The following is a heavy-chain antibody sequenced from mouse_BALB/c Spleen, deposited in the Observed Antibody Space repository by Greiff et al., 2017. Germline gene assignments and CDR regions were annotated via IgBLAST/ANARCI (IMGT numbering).Heavy chain of an antibody. Sequence: EVQVVESGGGLVKPGGSLKLSCAASGFTFSDYYMYWVRQTPEKRLEWVATISDGGSYTYYPDSVKGRFTISRDNAKNNLYLQMSSLKSEDTAMYYCATLTVGYAMDYWGQGTSVTVSS. CDR2: ISDGGSYT. V-gene: IGHV5-4*02. D-gene: IGHD1-1*01. CDR3: ATLTVGYAMDY. J-gene: IGHJ4*01. CDR1: GFTFSDYY.